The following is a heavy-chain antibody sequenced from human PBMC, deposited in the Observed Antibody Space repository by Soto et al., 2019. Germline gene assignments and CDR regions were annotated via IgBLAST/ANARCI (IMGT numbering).Heavy chain of an antibody. Sequence: GESLKISCNGSGYSFTSYWISWVRQMPWKGLEWMGRIDPSDSYTNYSPSFQGHVTISADKSISTAYLQWSSLKASDTAMYYCARHGDYDYYYYGMDVWGQGTTVTVSS. CDR2: IDPSDSYT. V-gene: IGHV5-10-1*01. D-gene: IGHD4-17*01. J-gene: IGHJ6*02. CDR1: GYSFTSYW. CDR3: ARHGDYDYYYYGMDV.